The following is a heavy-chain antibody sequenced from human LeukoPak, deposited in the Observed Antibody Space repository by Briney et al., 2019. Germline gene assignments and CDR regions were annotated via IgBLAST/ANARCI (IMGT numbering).Heavy chain of an antibody. V-gene: IGHV1-8*01. D-gene: IGHD6-13*01. CDR2: MNPNRGNT. CDR1: GYTFTSYD. CDR3: ARRRDSSSWYLAFHI. J-gene: IGHJ3*02. Sequence: GASGKVSWKASGYTFTSYDTNWVRQATGQWLEWMGWMNPNRGNTVYAQKFQGRVTMTRNTSISTAYMELSSLRSEDTAMYYCARRRDSSSWYLAFHIWGQGTMVTVSS.